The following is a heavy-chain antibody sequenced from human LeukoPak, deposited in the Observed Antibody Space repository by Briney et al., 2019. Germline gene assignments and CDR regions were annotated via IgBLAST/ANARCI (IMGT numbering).Heavy chain of an antibody. CDR3: ARVGTSYYYDSSGYALPEYYFDY. Sequence: ASVKVSCKASGGTFSSYAISWVRQAPGQGLEWMGGIIPIFGTANYAQKFQGRVTITADKSTSTAYMELNSLRAEDTAVYYCARVGTSYYYDSSGYALPEYYFDYWGQGTLVTVSS. D-gene: IGHD3-22*01. J-gene: IGHJ4*02. CDR1: GGTFSSYA. CDR2: IIPIFGTA. V-gene: IGHV1-69*06.